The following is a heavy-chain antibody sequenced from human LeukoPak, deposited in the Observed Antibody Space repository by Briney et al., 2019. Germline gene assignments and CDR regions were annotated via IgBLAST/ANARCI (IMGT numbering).Heavy chain of an antibody. V-gene: IGHV3-23*01. J-gene: IGHJ6*03. CDR3: AREEKGKWSSSSHYYYMDV. Sequence: PGGSLRLSCAASGFTFSSYAMSWVRQAPGKGLEWVSAISGSGGSTYYADSVKGRFTISRDNSKNTLYLQMNSLRADDTAVYYCAREEKGKWSSSSHYYYMDVWGKGTTVTVPS. CDR1: GFTFSSYA. D-gene: IGHD6-6*01. CDR2: ISGSGGST.